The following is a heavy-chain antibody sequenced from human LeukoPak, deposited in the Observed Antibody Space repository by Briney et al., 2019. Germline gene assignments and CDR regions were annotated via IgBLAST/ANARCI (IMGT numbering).Heavy chain of an antibody. CDR2: MNPNSGNT. J-gene: IGHJ4*02. CDR1: GYSFSSYD. CDR3: TTAGERPIRYFDY. D-gene: IGHD3-16*01. V-gene: IGHV1-8*01. Sequence: GASVKVSCKASGYSFSSYDINWVRQATGQGLEWRGWMNPNSGNTGYAQKFQGRVTMTRNTSINTAYMELSALISEDTAVYFCTTAGERPIRYFDYWGQGTLVTVSS.